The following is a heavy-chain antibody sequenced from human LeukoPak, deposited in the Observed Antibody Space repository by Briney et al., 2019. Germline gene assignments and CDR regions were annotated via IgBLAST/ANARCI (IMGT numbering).Heavy chain of an antibody. CDR1: GYTFTGYH. D-gene: IGHD6-13*01. Sequence: ASVKASCKASGYTFTGYHMHWVRQAPGQGLEWMGWINPNSGGTNYAQKFQGRVTMTRDTSISTAYMELSRLRSDDTAVYYCARTEVAAAGTRYFQHWGQGTLVTVSS. J-gene: IGHJ1*01. CDR2: INPNSGGT. CDR3: ARTEVAAAGTRYFQH. V-gene: IGHV1-2*02.